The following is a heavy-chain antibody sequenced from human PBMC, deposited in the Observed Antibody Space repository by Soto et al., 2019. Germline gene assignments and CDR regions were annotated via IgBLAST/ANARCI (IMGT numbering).Heavy chain of an antibody. Sequence: PSETLSLTCTVSGGSISSYYWSWIRQPPEKGLEWIGYIYYSGSTNYNPSLKSRVTISVDTSKNQFSLKLSSVTAADTAVYYCARDGGFLEGYPYYYYGTDVWGQGTTVIVSS. V-gene: IGHV4-59*01. CDR2: IYYSGST. J-gene: IGHJ6*02. CDR3: ARDGGFLEGYPYYYYGTDV. D-gene: IGHD3-3*01. CDR1: GGSISSYY.